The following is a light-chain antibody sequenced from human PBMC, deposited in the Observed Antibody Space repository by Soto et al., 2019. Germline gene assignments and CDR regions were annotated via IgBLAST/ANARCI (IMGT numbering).Light chain of an antibody. J-gene: IGKJ5*01. CDR1: HSVNSH. Sequence: MMITQSPATLSVSPGERVTLSCRTSHSVNSHVAWYQQKPGQAPGLLLYGASTRANGIPVRFSGSGSGTDLTLTISRLEPEDFAVYYCQQYNNWPTITFGQGTRLEIK. CDR2: GAS. V-gene: IGKV3D-15*01. CDR3: QQYNNWPTIT.